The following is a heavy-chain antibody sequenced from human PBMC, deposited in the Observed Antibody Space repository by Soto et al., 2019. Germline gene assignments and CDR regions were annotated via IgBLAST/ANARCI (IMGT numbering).Heavy chain of an antibody. CDR1: GGSISSSSYY. CDR2: IYYSGST. Sequence: ETLSLTCTVSGGSISSSSYYWGWIRQPPGKGLEWIGSIYYSGSTYYNPSLKSRVTISVDTSKNQFSLKLSSVTAADTAVYYCAHYYGSGSYWFDPWGQGTLVTVSS. J-gene: IGHJ5*02. D-gene: IGHD3-10*01. V-gene: IGHV4-39*01. CDR3: AHYYGSGSYWFDP.